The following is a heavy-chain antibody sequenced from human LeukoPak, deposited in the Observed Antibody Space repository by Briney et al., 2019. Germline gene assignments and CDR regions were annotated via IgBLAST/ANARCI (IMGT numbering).Heavy chain of an antibody. CDR1: GFTFSSYA. J-gene: IGHJ4*02. Sequence: PGGSLRLSCAASGFTFSSYAMSWVRQAPGKGLEWVSAISGSGGTTYYADSVKGRFTISRDNSKNTLYLQMNSLRAEDTAVYYCAKAPHYGSGTYLYFDYWGQGTLVTVSS. V-gene: IGHV3-23*01. D-gene: IGHD3-10*01. CDR2: ISGSGGTT. CDR3: AKAPHYGSGTYLYFDY.